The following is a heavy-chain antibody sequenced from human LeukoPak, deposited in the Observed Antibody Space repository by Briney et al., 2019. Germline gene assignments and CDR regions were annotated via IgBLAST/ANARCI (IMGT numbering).Heavy chain of an antibody. CDR3: AKGVPYSGGRCYWDWFDP. CDR1: VFTFSTYR. J-gene: IGHJ5*02. V-gene: IGHV3-30*18. D-gene: IGHD2-15*01. CDR2: ISYDGSNK. Sequence: PWRSLTLSCSASVFTFSTYRMHCLRQAPDKGLGRVTVISYDGSNKYYADAVKGRFTISRDNSKNTLYLQMNSLRAEDKAVYYCAKGVPYSGGRCYWDWFDPWGQGTLVTVSS.